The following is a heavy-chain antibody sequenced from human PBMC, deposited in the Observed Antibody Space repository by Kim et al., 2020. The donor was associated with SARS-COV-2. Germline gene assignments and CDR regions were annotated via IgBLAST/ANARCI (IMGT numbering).Heavy chain of an antibody. Sequence: NYTPSLKSRVTISVDTSKNQFSRKLSSVTAADTAVYYCARGFGYSSRFDYWGQGTLVTVSS. V-gene: IGHV4-59*09. D-gene: IGHD6-13*01. CDR3: ARGFGYSSRFDY. J-gene: IGHJ4*02.